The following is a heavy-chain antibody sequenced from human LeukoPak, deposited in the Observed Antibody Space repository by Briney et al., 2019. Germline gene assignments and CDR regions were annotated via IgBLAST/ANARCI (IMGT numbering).Heavy chain of an antibody. CDR1: GFTFSDYY. J-gene: IGHJ4*02. CDR2: ISSSSSYT. D-gene: IGHD3-22*01. CDR3: ARDDPDCYDSSGDADFDY. Sequence: PGGSLRLSCAASGFTFSDYYMSWIRQAPGKGLEWVSYISSSSSYTNYAGSVKGRFTISRDNAKNSLYPQMNSLRAEDTAVYYCARDDPDCYDSSGDADFDYWGQGTLVTVSS. V-gene: IGHV3-11*05.